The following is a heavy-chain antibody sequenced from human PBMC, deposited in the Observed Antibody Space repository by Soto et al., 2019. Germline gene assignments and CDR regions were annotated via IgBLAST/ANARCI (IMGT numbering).Heavy chain of an antibody. V-gene: IGHV4-59*01. D-gene: IGHD2-2*01. J-gene: IGHJ6*03. CDR1: GGSISSYY. CDR3: ARERYQLLDGYYYYYMDV. CDR2: IYYSGST. Sequence: SETLSLTCTVSGGSISSYYWSWIRQPPGKGLEWIGYIYYSGSTNYNPSLKSRVTISVDTSKNQFSLKLSSVTAADTAVYYCARERYQLLDGYYYYYMDVWGKGTTVTVSS.